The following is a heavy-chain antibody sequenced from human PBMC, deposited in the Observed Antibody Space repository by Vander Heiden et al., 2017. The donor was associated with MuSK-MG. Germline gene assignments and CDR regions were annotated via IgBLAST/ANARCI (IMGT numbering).Heavy chain of an antibody. J-gene: IGHJ6*04. D-gene: IGHD3-10*01. CDR2: INHRGST. CDR3: ARGKGVTGV. Sequence: QVQLQQWGAGLLKPSETLSLTCAAYGGSFSGYYWSWIRQPPGKGLEWIGEINHRGSTNDNPSLKSRVTISGDTSKNQFSMKMSSVTAADTAVYDCARGKGVTGVWGKGTTVTVSS. CDR1: GGSFSGYY. V-gene: IGHV4-34*01.